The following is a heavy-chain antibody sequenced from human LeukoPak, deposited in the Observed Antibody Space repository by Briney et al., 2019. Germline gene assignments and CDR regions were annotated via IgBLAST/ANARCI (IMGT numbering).Heavy chain of an antibody. J-gene: IGHJ6*03. Sequence: GSLRLSREGSGFSLSSYSMHWVRQAPGKGLEWVPSISGTSKYIHYSDSVKGRFTISRDNAENSLYLQMNSLRAEDTAVYYCARAAIAAARIDYYMDVWGKGTTVTVSS. CDR1: GFSLSSYS. V-gene: IGHV3-21*01. CDR2: ISGTSKYI. D-gene: IGHD6-13*01. CDR3: ARAAIAAARIDYYMDV.